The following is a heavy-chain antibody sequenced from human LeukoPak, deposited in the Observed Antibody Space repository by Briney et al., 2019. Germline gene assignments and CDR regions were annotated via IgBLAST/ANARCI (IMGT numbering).Heavy chain of an antibody. CDR3: ARHRPPDRGNSYGPIEY. Sequence: PSETLSLTCTVSGGSISSYYWSWIRQSPGKGPEWIGYIYYSGTTNYDPSLKSRVTISVDTSKNQFSLKLSSVTAADTAVYYCARHRPPDRGNSYGPIEYWGQGTLVTVSS. CDR2: IYYSGTT. J-gene: IGHJ4*02. CDR1: GGSISSYY. D-gene: IGHD5-18*01. V-gene: IGHV4-59*08.